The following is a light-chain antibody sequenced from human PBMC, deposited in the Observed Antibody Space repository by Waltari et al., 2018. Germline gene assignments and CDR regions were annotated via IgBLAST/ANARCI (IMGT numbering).Light chain of an antibody. V-gene: IGLV8-61*01. CDR2: KSH. J-gene: IGLJ3*02. Sequence: QTVVTQEPSLSVSPGGTVTLTCALSSGSLSSTSYASWYQQTPGPAPRTLIYKSHTLASGVPYRFSGSIFGNKAALTITGAQADDESDYYCLLYMGSGIWVFGGGTKLTVI. CDR3: LLYMGSGIWV. CDR1: SGSLSSTSY.